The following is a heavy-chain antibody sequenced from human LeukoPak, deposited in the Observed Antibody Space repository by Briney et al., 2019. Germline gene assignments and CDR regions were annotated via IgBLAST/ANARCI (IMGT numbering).Heavy chain of an antibody. D-gene: IGHD1-26*01. CDR2: IIPFLGMA. J-gene: IGHJ4*02. V-gene: IGHV1-69*17. CDR1: GATFSSYA. CDR3: ARGGAGGGYHFVY. Sequence: SVKLSCKASGATFSSYANGRVRHPPGQGLEWMGGIIPFLGMANYAQRFQGGGTVPADKSTSTAYMELGSVRSEDPGVYYCARGGAGGGYHFVYWGQGTLVTVSS.